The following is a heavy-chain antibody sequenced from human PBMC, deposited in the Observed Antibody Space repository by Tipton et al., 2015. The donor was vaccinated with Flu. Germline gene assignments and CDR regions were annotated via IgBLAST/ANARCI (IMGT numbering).Heavy chain of an antibody. CDR3: ARVGEHYDYVWGSYRYFPFDY. CDR2: INHSGST. V-gene: IGHV4-34*01. Sequence: LRLSCAVYGGSFSGYYWSWIRQPPGKGLEWIGEINHSGSTNYNPSLKSRVTISVDTSKNQFSLKLSSVTAADTAVYYCARVGEHYDYVWGSYRYFPFDYWGQGTLVTVSS. J-gene: IGHJ4*02. CDR1: GGSFSGYY. D-gene: IGHD3-16*02.